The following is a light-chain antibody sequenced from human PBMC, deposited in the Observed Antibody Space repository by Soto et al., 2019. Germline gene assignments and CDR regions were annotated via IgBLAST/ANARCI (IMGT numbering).Light chain of an antibody. CDR1: RGISPF. CDR3: QQANSFPYT. Sequence: DIQMTQSPPSVSASVGDRLTINCRARRGISPFLAWYQQKPGKAPKLLIYDASSLQSWVPSRFSGSGSGTDFTLTISSLQPEDFAAYYCQQANSFPYTFGQGNKLEIK. CDR2: DAS. V-gene: IGKV1-12*01. J-gene: IGKJ2*01.